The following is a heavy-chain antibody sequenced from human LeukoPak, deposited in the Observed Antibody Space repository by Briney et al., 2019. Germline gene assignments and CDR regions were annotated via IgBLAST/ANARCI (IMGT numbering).Heavy chain of an antibody. CDR1: GFTFSSCA. CDR2: ISGSGYST. CDR3: AKSKALAVVAATNDY. Sequence: GGSLRLSCAASGFTFSSCAMSWVRQAPGKGLEWVSAISGSGYSTYYADSVKGRFTISRDNSKNTLYLQMNSLRAEDTAVYYCAKSKALAVVAATNDYWGQGTLVTVSS. J-gene: IGHJ4*02. D-gene: IGHD2-15*01. V-gene: IGHV3-23*01.